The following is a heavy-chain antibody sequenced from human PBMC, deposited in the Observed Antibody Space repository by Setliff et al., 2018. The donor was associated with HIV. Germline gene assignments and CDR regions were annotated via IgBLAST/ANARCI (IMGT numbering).Heavy chain of an antibody. CDR2: IYYPGST. Sequence: SETLSLTCNVSGASLSGSGFYWGWLRQPPGKGLQWIGSIYYPGSTYYNLSLTSRVTISIDTSKNLFFLTVRSVTAADTGIYYCARLGSGWHWVTRTDYWGRGTLVTVSS. J-gene: IGHJ4*02. CDR1: GASLSGSGFY. V-gene: IGHV4-39*02. D-gene: IGHD6-19*01. CDR3: ARLGSGWHWVTRTDY.